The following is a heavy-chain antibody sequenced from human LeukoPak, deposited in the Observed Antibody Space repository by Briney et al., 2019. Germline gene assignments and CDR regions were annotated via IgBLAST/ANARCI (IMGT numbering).Heavy chain of an antibody. CDR1: GFTVSSNY. CDR2: LYSGGTT. Sequence: GGSLRLSCAASGFTVSSNYMSWVRQAPGKGLEWVSVLYSGGTTHYADSVKGRFTISRDNAKNSLYLQMNSLRAEDTAVYYCARVQNPMSRIVGGLRDAFDIWGLGTMVTVSS. J-gene: IGHJ3*02. D-gene: IGHD1-26*01. CDR3: ARVQNPMSRIVGGLRDAFDI. V-gene: IGHV3-53*01.